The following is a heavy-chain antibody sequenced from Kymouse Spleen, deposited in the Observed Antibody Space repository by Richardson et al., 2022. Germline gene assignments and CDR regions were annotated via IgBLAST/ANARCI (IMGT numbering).Heavy chain of an antibody. Sequence: EVQLVESGGGLVKPGGSLRLSCAASGFTFSNAWMSWVRQAPGKGLEWVGRIKSKTDGGTTDYAAPVKGRFTISRDDSKNTLYLQMNSLKTEDTAVYYCTACITMIVVAPFDYWGQGTLVTVSS. CDR1: GFTFSNAW. CDR3: TACITMIVVAPFDY. V-gene: IGHV3-15*01. D-gene: IGHD3-22*01. CDR2: IKSKTDGGTT. J-gene: IGHJ4*02.